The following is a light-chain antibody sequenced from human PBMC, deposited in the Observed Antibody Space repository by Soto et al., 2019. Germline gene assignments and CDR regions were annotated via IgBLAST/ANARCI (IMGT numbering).Light chain of an antibody. Sequence: QSALAQPASVSGSPGQSITISCTGTNSDVGAYSYVSWYQQHPGKAPKLMVYDINNRPSGVSNRFSGSKSANTASLTISGLQADDEADYYCVSFTTKSSYVFGTGTKVTVL. CDR3: VSFTTKSSYV. V-gene: IGLV2-14*03. CDR2: DIN. CDR1: NSDVGAYSY. J-gene: IGLJ1*01.